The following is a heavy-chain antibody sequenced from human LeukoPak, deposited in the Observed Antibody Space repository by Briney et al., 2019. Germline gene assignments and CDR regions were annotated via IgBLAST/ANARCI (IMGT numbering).Heavy chain of an antibody. CDR1: GFTFSNYV. CDR2: IRNSGDST. J-gene: IGHJ5*01. D-gene: IGHD3-9*01. V-gene: IGHV3-23*01. CDR3: ARLPTGFPNWFDF. Sequence: GGSLSLSCAASGFTFSNYVMGWVRQAPGKGLEWVSSIRNSGDSTYYADSVKGRFTISRDNSMSTLYLQMNSLSAEDTAIYYCARLPTGFPNWFDFWGQGTLVTVSS.